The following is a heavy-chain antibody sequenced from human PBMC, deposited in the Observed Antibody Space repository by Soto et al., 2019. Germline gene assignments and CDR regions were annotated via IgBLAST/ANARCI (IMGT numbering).Heavy chain of an antibody. CDR3: TRDVRPGGADV. J-gene: IGHJ6*02. Sequence: LGGSLRLSCASSGFNLNIYAMHWVRLVPGKGLEWVSGFFLEHGRTGYADSVRGRFTISRDSAKDSLYLQMNSLRPEDTALYYCTRDVRPGGADVWGPGATVTVSS. V-gene: IGHV3-9*01. D-gene: IGHD4-17*01. CDR2: FFLEHGRT. CDR1: GFNLNIYA.